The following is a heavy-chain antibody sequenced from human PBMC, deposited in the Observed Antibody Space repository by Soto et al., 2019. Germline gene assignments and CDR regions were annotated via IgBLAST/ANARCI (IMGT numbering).Heavy chain of an antibody. J-gene: IGHJ4*02. CDR1: VYSFTSYW. Sequence: GESLKISCKGSVYSFTSYWIGWVRQMPGKGLEWMGIIYPGDSDTRYSPSFQGQVTISADKSISTAYLQWSSLKASDTAMYYCARPMVRGVIILDFDYWGQGTLVTVSS. CDR2: IYPGDSDT. D-gene: IGHD3-10*01. V-gene: IGHV5-51*01. CDR3: ARPMVRGVIILDFDY.